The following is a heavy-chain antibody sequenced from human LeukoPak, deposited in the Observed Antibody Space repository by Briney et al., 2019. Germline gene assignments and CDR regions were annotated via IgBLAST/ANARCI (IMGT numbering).Heavy chain of an antibody. CDR1: GFTLSSYW. V-gene: IGHV3-7*03. CDR3: ASDYPGYFP. Sequence: PGGSLSLSCEASGFTLSSYWMICVRHAPGEGLECVANIKTDESEKYYVHSVRGLFTISRHNAKNSLYLQTNSLRAEDTAVYYCASDYPGYFPWGQGTLVIVSS. D-gene: IGHD3-9*01. J-gene: IGHJ5*02. CDR2: IKTDESEK.